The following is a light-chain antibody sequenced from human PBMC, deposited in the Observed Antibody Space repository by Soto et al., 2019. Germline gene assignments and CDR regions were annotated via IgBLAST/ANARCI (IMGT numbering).Light chain of an antibody. Sequence: EIVLTQSPGTLSLSPVGRATLSFRASQSVSSSYLAWYQQKPGQAPRLLIYGASSRATGIPDRFSGSGSGTDFTLYVSSPESEDFAVYYCQQFSSYPLTFGGGTKVDIK. J-gene: IGKJ4*01. CDR3: QQFSSYPLT. CDR1: QSVSSSY. V-gene: IGKV3-20*01. CDR2: GAS.